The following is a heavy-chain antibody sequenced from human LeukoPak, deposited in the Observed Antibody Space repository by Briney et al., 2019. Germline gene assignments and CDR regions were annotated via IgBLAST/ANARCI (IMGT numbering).Heavy chain of an antibody. CDR2: ISYDGSNK. CDR3: AKDRAGIQLWFDY. Sequence: GGSLRLSYAASGFTFSSYGMHWVRQAPGKGLEWVAVISYDGSNKYYADSVKGRFTISRDNSKNTLYLQMNSLRAEDTAVYYCAKDRAGIQLWFDYWGQGTLVTVSS. V-gene: IGHV3-30*18. J-gene: IGHJ4*02. CDR1: GFTFSSYG. D-gene: IGHD5-18*01.